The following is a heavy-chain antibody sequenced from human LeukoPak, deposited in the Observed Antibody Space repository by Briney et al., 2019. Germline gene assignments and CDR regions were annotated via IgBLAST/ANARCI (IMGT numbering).Heavy chain of an antibody. CDR1: GGSISSGGYS. D-gene: IGHD6-6*01. V-gene: IGHV4-31*03. Sequence: SQTLSLTCTVSGGSISSGGYSWSWIRQHPGKGLEWIGYIYYSGSTYYNPSLKSRVTISVDTSKNQFSLKLSSVTAADTAVYYCARVEYSSSSGYFYYYYYMDVWGKGTTVTVSS. CDR3: ARVEYSSSSGYFYYYYYMDV. J-gene: IGHJ6*03. CDR2: IYYSGST.